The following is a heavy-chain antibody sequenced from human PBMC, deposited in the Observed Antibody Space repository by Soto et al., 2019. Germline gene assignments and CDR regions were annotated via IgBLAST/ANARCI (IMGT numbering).Heavy chain of an antibody. CDR1: GGSISSYY. CDR2: IYYSGST. CDR3: AREGRYYGSGCYNWFDP. J-gene: IGHJ5*02. Sequence: SETLSLTCTVSGGSISSYYWSWIRQPPGKGLEWIGYIYYSGSTNYNPSLKSRVTISVDTSKNQFSLKLSSVTAADTAVYYCAREGRYYGSGCYNWFDPWGQGTLVTVSS. V-gene: IGHV4-59*01. D-gene: IGHD3-10*01.